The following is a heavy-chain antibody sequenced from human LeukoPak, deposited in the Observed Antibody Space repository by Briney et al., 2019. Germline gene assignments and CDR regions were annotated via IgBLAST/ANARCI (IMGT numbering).Heavy chain of an antibody. J-gene: IGHJ5*02. CDR1: GFTFSSYW. D-gene: IGHD6-13*01. CDR3: ARDPASEGIRFDP. V-gene: IGHV3-74*01. Sequence: GGSLRLSCADSGFTFSSYWMHWVRQAPGKGLVWVSRINSDGSSTSYADSVKGRFTISRDNAKNTLYLQMNSLRAEDTAVYYCARDPASEGIRFDPWGQGTLVTVSS. CDR2: INSDGSST.